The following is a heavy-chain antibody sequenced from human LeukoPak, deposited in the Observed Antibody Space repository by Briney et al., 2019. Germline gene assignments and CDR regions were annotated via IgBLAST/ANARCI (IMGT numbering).Heavy chain of an antibody. J-gene: IGHJ4*02. CDR2: IYPGDSDT. V-gene: IGHV5-51*01. D-gene: IGHD2-2*01. Sequence: LGGPLHISCQASGSTFTTHWIGWAGQLPGKGLEWMGIIYPGDSDTRYSPSFQGQVPISDDKSSTTAYLQWSSLKASDTAMYYCARQGLGSVVVPAVDYWGQGTLVTVSS. CDR1: GSTFTTHW. CDR3: ARQGLGSVVVPAVDY.